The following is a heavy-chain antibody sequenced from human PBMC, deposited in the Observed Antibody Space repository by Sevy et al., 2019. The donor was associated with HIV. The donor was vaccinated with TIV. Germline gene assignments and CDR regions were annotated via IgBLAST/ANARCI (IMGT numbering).Heavy chain of an antibody. CDR1: GFTFSSYG. Sequence: GGSLRLSCAASGFTFSSYGMHWVRQAPGKGLEWVAVIWYDGSNKYYADSVKGRFTIFRDNSKNTLYLQMNSLRAEDTAVYYCAGDSDYYGSGSFDYWGQGTLVTVSS. D-gene: IGHD3-10*01. J-gene: IGHJ4*02. V-gene: IGHV3-33*01. CDR2: IWYDGSNK. CDR3: AGDSDYYGSGSFDY.